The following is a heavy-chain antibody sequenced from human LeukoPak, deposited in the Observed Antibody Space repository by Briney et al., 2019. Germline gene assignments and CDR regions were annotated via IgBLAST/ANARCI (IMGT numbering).Heavy chain of an antibody. CDR1: GGSISSGDYY. Sequence: SETLSLTCTVSGGSISSGDYYWSWSRQPRGKGLEWSVYIYYSGSTYYNPSLKSRVTISVVTSKNQFSLKLSSVTAADTAVYYCAGSGSYLGVFAVDIWGQGTMVTVSS. J-gene: IGHJ3*02. D-gene: IGHD1-26*01. CDR2: IYYSGST. V-gene: IGHV4-30-4*08. CDR3: AGSGSYLGVFAVDI.